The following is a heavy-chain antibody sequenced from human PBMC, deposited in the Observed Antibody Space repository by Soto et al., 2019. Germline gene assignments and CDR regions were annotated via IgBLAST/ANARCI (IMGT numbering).Heavy chain of an antibody. CDR2: INAGNGNT. D-gene: IGHD2-2*01. CDR3: AREKDIVVVPAADRSSMDV. Sequence: GASVKVSCKASGYTFTSYAMHWVRQAPGQRLEWMGWINAGNGNTKYSQKFQGRVTITRDTSASTAYMELSSLRSEDTAVYYCAREKDIVVVPAADRSSMDVCAKGTMVTVSS. J-gene: IGHJ6*03. V-gene: IGHV1-3*01. CDR1: GYTFTSYA.